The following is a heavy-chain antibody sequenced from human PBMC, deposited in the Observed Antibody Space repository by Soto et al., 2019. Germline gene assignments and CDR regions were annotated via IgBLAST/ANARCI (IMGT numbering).Heavy chain of an antibody. CDR2: ISYDGSNK. J-gene: IGHJ6*02. V-gene: IGHV3-30-3*01. CDR3: ARDRKVRGYSYGSYYYGMDV. CDR1: GFTFSSYA. D-gene: IGHD5-18*01. Sequence: VQLVESGGGVVQPGRSLRLSCAASGFTFSSYAMHWVRQAPGKGLEWVAVISYDGSNKYYADSVKGRFTISRDNSKNTLYLQMNSLRAEDTAVYYCARDRKVRGYSYGSYYYGMDVWGQGTTVTVSS.